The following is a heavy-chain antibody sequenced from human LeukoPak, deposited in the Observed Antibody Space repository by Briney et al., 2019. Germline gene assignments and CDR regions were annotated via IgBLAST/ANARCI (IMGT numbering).Heavy chain of an antibody. V-gene: IGHV3-30-3*01. D-gene: IGHD5-12*01. Sequence: GGSLRLSCAASGFTFSSYAMHWVRQAPGKGQEWVAVISYDGSNKYYADSVKGRFTISRDNSKNTLYLQMNSLRAEDTAVYYCARARIDFDAFDIWGQGTMVTVSS. CDR2: ISYDGSNK. CDR3: ARARIDFDAFDI. CDR1: GFTFSSYA. J-gene: IGHJ3*02.